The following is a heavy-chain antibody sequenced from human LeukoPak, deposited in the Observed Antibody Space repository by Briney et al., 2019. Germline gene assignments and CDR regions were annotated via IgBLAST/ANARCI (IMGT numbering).Heavy chain of an antibody. CDR2: MNPNSGNT. Sequence: ASVKVSCKASGGTFSSYAISWVRQATGQGLEWMGWMNPNSGNTGYAQKFQGRVTITRNTSISTAYMELSSLRSEDTAVYYCARYRTNGVESPNFDYWGQGTLVIVSS. CDR1: GGTFSSYA. V-gene: IGHV1-8*03. J-gene: IGHJ4*02. CDR3: ARYRTNGVESPNFDY. D-gene: IGHD2-8*01.